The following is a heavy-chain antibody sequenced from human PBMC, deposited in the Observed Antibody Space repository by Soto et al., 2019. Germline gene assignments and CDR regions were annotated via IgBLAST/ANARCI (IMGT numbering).Heavy chain of an antibody. J-gene: IGHJ3*02. Sequence: GGSLRLSCAASGFTFSSYGMHWVRQAPGKGLEWVAVISYDGSNKYYADSVKGRFTISRDNSKNTLYLQMNSLRAEDTAVYYCAKDSVAGTRGAFDIWGQGTMVTVSS. V-gene: IGHV3-30*18. CDR2: ISYDGSNK. D-gene: IGHD6-19*01. CDR1: GFTFSSYG. CDR3: AKDSVAGTRGAFDI.